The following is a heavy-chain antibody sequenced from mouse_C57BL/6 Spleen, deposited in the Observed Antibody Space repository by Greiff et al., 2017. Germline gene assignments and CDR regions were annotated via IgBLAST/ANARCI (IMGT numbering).Heavy chain of an antibody. CDR2: ISSGGSYT. CDR3: ARPQLNYFDF. Sequence: EVKLMESGGDLVKPGGSLKLSCAASGFTFSSYGMSWVRQTPDKRLEWVATISSGGSYTYYPDSVKGRFTISRDNAKNTLYLQMSSLKSEDTAMYYCARPQLNYFDFWGQGTTLTVSS. CDR1: GFTFSSYG. V-gene: IGHV5-6*01. J-gene: IGHJ2*01.